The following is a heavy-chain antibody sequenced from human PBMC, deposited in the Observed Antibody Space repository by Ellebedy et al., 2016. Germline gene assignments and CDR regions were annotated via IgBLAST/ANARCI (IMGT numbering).Heavy chain of an antibody. J-gene: IGHJ6*02. V-gene: IGHV1-24*01. CDR1: GYTLTELS. CDR3: VMVYAMEYYSMDV. D-gene: IGHD2-8*01. CDR2: FDPEDGET. Sequence: ASVKVSCKVSGYTLTELSMHWVRQAPGKGLEWMGGFDPEDGETIYAQKFQGRVTMTEDRSTDTAYMELSSLRSEDTAVYYRVMVYAMEYYSMDVWGQGTTVTVSS.